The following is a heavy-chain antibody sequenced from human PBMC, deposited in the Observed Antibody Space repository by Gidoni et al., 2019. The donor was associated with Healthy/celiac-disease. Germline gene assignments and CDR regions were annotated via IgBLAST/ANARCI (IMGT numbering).Heavy chain of an antibody. CDR1: GFTFSNYA. CDR2: ISGSGGST. V-gene: IGHV3-23*01. D-gene: IGHD6-19*01. CDR3: AKVGVWGAVALGYYFDY. J-gene: IGHJ4*02. Sequence: EVQLLESGGGLVQPGGSLRLSCAASGFTFSNYAMGWVRQAPGEGLGWVSAISGSGGSTYYADSVKGRFTISRDNSKNTLYLQMNSLRAEDTAVYYCAKVGVWGAVALGYYFDYWGQGTLVTVSS.